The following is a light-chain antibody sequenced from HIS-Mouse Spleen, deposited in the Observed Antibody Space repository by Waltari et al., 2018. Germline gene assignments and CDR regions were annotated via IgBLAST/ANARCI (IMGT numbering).Light chain of an antibody. CDR2: EDS. CDR1: ALPTKC. J-gene: IGLJ2*01. CDR3: YSTDSSGNHRV. Sequence: SYELTQPPSVSVSPGQTARITCSGAALPTKCPYWYQQKSGQAPVLVIYEDSKRPSGIPERFSGSSSGTMATLTISGAQVEDEADYYCYSTDSSGNHRVFGGGTKLTVL. V-gene: IGLV3-10*01.